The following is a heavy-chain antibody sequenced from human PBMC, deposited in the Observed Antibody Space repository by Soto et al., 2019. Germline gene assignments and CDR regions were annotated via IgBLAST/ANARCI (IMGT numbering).Heavy chain of an antibody. V-gene: IGHV1-69*12. CDR1: GGTFSSSA. CDR3: ASLLRGYRGTGDY. J-gene: IGHJ4*02. CDR2: IIPIFGTA. D-gene: IGHD5-12*01. Sequence: QVQLVQSGAEVKKPGSSVKVSCKASGGTFSSSAISWVRQAPGQGLEWMGGIIPIFGTANYAQKFQGRVTITADESTRTAYMEPSSLRSEDTAVYYCASLLRGYRGTGDYWGQGTLVTVSS.